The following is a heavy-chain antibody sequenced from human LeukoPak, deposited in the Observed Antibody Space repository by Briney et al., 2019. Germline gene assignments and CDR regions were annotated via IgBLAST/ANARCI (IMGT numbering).Heavy chain of an antibody. J-gene: IGHJ4*02. V-gene: IGHV3-33*01. CDR2: IWYDGSNK. CDR1: GFTFSSYG. CDR3: AREDDYYGSGSLDY. D-gene: IGHD3-10*01. Sequence: PGGSLRLSCAASGFTFSSYGMHWVRQAPGKGLEWVAVIWYDGSNKCYADSVKGRFTISRDNSKNTLYLQMNSLRAEDTAVYYCAREDDYYGSGSLDYWGQGTLVTVSS.